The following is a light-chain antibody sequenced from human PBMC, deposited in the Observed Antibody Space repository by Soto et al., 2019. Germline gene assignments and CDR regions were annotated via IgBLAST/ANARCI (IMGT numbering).Light chain of an antibody. CDR1: SGSITSNY. CDR3: QSFDSDNPWV. V-gene: IGLV6-57*04. CDR2: EDS. Sequence: NFMLTQPHSVSESPGKTVTISCTRSSGSITSNYVQWYQQRPGSAPATIIYEDSQRPSGVPDRFSGSIDRSSNSASLTISRLRTEDEADYYCQSFDSDNPWVFGGGTQLTVL. J-gene: IGLJ3*02.